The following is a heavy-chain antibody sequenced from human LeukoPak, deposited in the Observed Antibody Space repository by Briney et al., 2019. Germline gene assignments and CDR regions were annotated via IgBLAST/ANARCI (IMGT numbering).Heavy chain of an antibody. J-gene: IGHJ4*02. CDR3: ARDWGNWN. Sequence: GGSLRLSCAASGFTFSTFSMSWVRQAPGKGLEWVASIHEHSSENYYVDSVKDRFTISRDNANNLLYLQMNSLRAEDTAVYYCARDWGNWNWGQGTLVTVSS. V-gene: IGHV3-7*01. CDR2: IHEHSSEN. CDR1: GFTFSTFS. D-gene: IGHD7-27*01.